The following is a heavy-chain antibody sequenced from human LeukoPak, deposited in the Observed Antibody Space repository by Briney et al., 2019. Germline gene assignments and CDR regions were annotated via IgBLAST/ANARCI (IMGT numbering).Heavy chain of an antibody. CDR2: IIPIFGTA. J-gene: IGHJ4*02. CDR1: GGTFSSYA. CDR3: ASSRGRNIVGVRMGELYYFDY. D-gene: IGHD1-26*01. Sequence: ASVKVSCKASGGTFSSYAISWVRQAPGQGLEWMGGIIPIFGTANYAQKFQGRVTITADESTSTAYMELSSLRSEDTAVYYCASSRGRNIVGVRMGELYYFDYWGQGTLVTVSS. V-gene: IGHV1-69*13.